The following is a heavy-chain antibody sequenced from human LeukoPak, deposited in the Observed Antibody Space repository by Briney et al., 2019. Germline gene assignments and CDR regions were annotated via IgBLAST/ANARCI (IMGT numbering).Heavy chain of an antibody. Sequence: GGSLRLSCAASGFTFSSYAMSWVRQALGKGLEWVSAISGSGGSTYYADSVKGRFTISRDNSKNTLYLQMNSLRAEDTAVYYCAKDRDYDFWSGYSGFDYWGQGTLVTVSS. V-gene: IGHV3-23*01. D-gene: IGHD3-3*01. CDR2: ISGSGGST. CDR1: GFTFSSYA. J-gene: IGHJ4*02. CDR3: AKDRDYDFWSGYSGFDY.